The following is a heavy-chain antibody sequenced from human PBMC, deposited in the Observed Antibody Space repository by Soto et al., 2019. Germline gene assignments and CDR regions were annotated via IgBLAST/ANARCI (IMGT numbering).Heavy chain of an antibody. CDR3: ARALTGDGGDDAFDI. J-gene: IGHJ3*02. CDR1: GFTFSDYY. V-gene: IGHV3-11*06. D-gene: IGHD7-27*01. CDR2: ISSSSSYT. Sequence: GGSLRLSCAASGFTFSDYYMSWIRQAPGKGLEWVSYISSSSSYTNYADSVKGRFTISRDNAKNSLYLQMNSLRAEDTAVYYCARALTGDGGDDAFDIWGQGTMVTVSS.